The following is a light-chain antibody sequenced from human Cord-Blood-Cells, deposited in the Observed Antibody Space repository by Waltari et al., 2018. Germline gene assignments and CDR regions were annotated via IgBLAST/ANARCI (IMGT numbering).Light chain of an antibody. J-gene: IGLJ3*02. CDR2: DVS. V-gene: IGLV2-14*01. CDR3: SSYTSSSTWV. CDR1: SSGSIASNY. Sequence: LTQPHSVTESPGKTVTISCTGSSGSIASNYVQWYQQRPGSAPKLMIYDVSKRPSGVSNRFSGSKSGNTASLTISGLQAEDEADYYCSSYTSSSTWVFGGGTKLTVL.